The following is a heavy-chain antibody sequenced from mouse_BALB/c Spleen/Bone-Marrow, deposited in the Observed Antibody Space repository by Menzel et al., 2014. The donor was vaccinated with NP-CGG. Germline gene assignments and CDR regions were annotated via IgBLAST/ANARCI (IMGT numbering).Heavy chain of an antibody. CDR1: GFNIKDTY. Sequence: EVQLQESGAELVKPGASVKLSCTASGFNIKDTYMHWVKQRPEQGLEWIGRIDPANGNTKYDPKFQGKATITADTSSNTSYLQLSSLTSEDTAVYYCARWEYYAMDYWGQGTSVTVSS. CDR3: ARWEYYAMDY. V-gene: IGHV14-3*02. CDR2: IDPANGNT. D-gene: IGHD4-1*01. J-gene: IGHJ4*01.